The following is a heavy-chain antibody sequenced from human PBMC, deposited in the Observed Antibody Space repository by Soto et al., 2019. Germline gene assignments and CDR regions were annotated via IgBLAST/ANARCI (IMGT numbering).Heavy chain of an antibody. CDR1: GYSFTSYW. V-gene: IGHV5-51*01. D-gene: IGHD3-10*01. CDR2: IYPGDSDT. CDR3: ARHIGGAYGSGSYADYYYYYGMDV. Sequence: PGESLKISCKGSGYSFTSYWIGWVRQMPGKGLEWMGIIYPGDSDTRYSPSFQGQVTISADKSISTAYLQWSSLKASDTAMYYCARHIGGAYGSGSYADYYYYYGMDVWGQGTTVTVSS. J-gene: IGHJ6*02.